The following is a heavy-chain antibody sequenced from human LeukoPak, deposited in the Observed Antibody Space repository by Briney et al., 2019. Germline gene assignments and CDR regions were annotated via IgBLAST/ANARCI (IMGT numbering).Heavy chain of an antibody. CDR3: VRDSGFSYGMDV. J-gene: IGHJ6*02. Sequence: GGSLRLSCAASGFTFSSYGMHWVRQAPGKGLEWVAVIWYDGSNKYYADSVKGRFTISRDNSKNTLYLQMNSLRAEDTAVYYCVRDSGFSYGMDVWGQGTTVTVSS. CDR2: IWYDGSNK. D-gene: IGHD1-26*01. V-gene: IGHV3-33*01. CDR1: GFTFSSYG.